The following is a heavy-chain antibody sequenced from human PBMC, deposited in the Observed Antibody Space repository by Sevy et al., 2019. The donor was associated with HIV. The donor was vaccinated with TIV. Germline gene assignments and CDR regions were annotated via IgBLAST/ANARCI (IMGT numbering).Heavy chain of an antibody. CDR2: INPSDGNR. V-gene: IGHV1-18*01. D-gene: IGHD1-26*01. J-gene: IGHJ4*02. Sequence: ASVKVSCKTSGYTFTDYGIGWVRQAPGQGLEWVSWINPSDGNRNYAQRLQGRVTMTTDTSTSTAYMGLWSLGSDDTAIYYCARDVTGNYYVDYWGQGTLVTVSS. CDR3: ARDVTGNYYVDY. CDR1: GYTFTDYG.